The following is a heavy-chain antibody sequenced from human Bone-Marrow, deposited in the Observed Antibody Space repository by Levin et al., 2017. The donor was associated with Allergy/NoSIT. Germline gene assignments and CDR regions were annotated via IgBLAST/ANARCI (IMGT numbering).Heavy chain of an antibody. CDR1: GGFMGNYY. J-gene: IGHJ4*02. V-gene: IGHV4-59*08. D-gene: IGHD6-25*01. CDR2: IYHNGIA. CDR3: ARLWVSGNKLDS. Sequence: SETLSLTCTVSGGFMGNYYWNWIRQTPGKGLEWIGKIYHNGIAHYNPSLKSRVTMSVDISNNQFSLHLRSVTATDAAKYFCARLWVSGNKLDSWGQGTLVTVSS.